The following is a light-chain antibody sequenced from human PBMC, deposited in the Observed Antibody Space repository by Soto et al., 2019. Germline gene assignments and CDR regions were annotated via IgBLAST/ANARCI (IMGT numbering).Light chain of an antibody. J-gene: IGLJ2*01. Sequence: QSVLTQPASVSGSPGQSITISCTGTSSDVGGYNYVSWYQQHPGKAPKLMIYEVSNRPSGVSNRFSGSKSGNTASLTISGLQDEDAADYYCSSYTSSSTLVVFGGGTKLTVL. CDR3: SSYTSSSTLVV. CDR1: SSDVGGYNY. CDR2: EVS. V-gene: IGLV2-14*01.